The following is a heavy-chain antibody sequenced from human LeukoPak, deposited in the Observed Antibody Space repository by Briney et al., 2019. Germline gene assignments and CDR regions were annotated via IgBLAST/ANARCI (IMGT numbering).Heavy chain of an antibody. V-gene: IGHV1-8*03. CDR1: GYTFTSYD. CDR2: MNPNSGNT. Sequence: ASVKVSCKTSGYTFTSYDINWVRQATGQALEWMGWMNPNSGNTGYAQKFQGRVTITRNTSISTAYMELSSLRSEDTAVYYCARGRTSRSGPRYYYYYYMDVWGKGTTVTVSS. J-gene: IGHJ6*03. CDR3: ARGRTSRSGPRYYYYYYMDV. D-gene: IGHD3-3*01.